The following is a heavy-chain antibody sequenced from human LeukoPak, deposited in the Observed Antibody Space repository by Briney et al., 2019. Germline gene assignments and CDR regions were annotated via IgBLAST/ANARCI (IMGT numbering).Heavy chain of an antibody. J-gene: IGHJ5*02. Sequence: PSETLSLTCTVSGGSISSYYWSWIRQPAGKGLEWIGRIYTSGNTNYNPSLKSRVTMSVNTSKNQFSLKLTSVTAADTAVDYCASDKEDYSAAGSEYSVSWGQGTLVTVSS. D-gene: IGHD3-10*01. V-gene: IGHV4-4*07. CDR2: IYTSGNT. CDR1: GGSISSYY. CDR3: ASDKEDYSAAGSEYSVS.